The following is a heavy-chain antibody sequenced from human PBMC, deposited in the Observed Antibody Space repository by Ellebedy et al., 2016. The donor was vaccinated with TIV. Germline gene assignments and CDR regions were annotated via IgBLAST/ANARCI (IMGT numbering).Heavy chain of an antibody. J-gene: IGHJ4*02. CDR3: DVHGYNFELIFDY. CDR2: IIPIFGTA. Sequence: ASVKVSCKASGGTFSSYAISWVRQAPGQGLEWMGGIIPIFGTANYAQKFQGRVTITADESTSTAYMELSSLRSEDTAVYYCDVHGYNFELIFDYWGQGTLVTVSS. V-gene: IGHV1-69*13. CDR1: GGTFSSYA. D-gene: IGHD5-24*01.